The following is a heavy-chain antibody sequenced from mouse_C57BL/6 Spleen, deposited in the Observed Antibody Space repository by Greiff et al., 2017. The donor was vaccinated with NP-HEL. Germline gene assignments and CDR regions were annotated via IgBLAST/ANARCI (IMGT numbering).Heavy chain of an antibody. D-gene: IGHD2-4*01. Sequence: EVQLQQSGPELVKPGASVKMSCKASGYTFTDYNMHWVKQSHGKSLEWIGYINPNNGGTRYNQKFKGKATLTVKKSASTAYMELRSLTSEDSAVYYCASETSYYDYRYFDVWGTGTTVTVSS. J-gene: IGHJ1*03. CDR2: INPNNGGT. V-gene: IGHV1-22*01. CDR3: ASETSYYDYRYFDV. CDR1: GYTFTDYN.